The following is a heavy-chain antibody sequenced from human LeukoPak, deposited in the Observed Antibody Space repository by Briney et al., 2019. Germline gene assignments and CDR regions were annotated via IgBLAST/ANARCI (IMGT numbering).Heavy chain of an antibody. CDR1: GGSISSGDYY. Sequence: PSQTLSLTCTVSGGSISSGDYYWSWIRQPPGKGLEWIGYIYYSGSTYYNPSLKSRVTISVDTSKNQFSLKLSSVTAADTAVYYCARESRSYCSSTSCYQNYHYYGMDVWGQGTTVTVSS. V-gene: IGHV4-30-4*01. J-gene: IGHJ6*02. CDR3: ARESRSYCSSTSCYQNYHYYGMDV. D-gene: IGHD2-2*01. CDR2: IYYSGST.